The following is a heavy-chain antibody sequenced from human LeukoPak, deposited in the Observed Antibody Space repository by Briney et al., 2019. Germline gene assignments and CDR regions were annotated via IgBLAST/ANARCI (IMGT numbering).Heavy chain of an antibody. D-gene: IGHD3-9*01. CDR2: IWFDGSNK. J-gene: IGHJ2*01. CDR3: ASRGDILTGYSGADWYFDL. V-gene: IGHV3-33*01. Sequence: GRSLRLSCAASGFTFSSYGIHWVRRAPGKGLEWVAVIWFDGSNKYYADSVKGRFTISRDNSKNTLYLQMNSLRAEETAVYYCASRGDILTGYSGADWYFDLWGRGALVTVSS. CDR1: GFTFSSYG.